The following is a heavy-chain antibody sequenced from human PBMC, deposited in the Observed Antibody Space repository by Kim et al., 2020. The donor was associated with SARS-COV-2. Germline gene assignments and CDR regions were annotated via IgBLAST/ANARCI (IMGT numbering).Heavy chain of an antibody. V-gene: IGHV3-15*01. D-gene: IGHD4-17*01. Sequence: VKGRFTISRDDSKNTLYLQMNSLKTEDTAVYYCTTDWVGYYGGNTPGFDYWGQGTLVTVSS. CDR3: TTDWVGYYGGNTPGFDY. J-gene: IGHJ4*02.